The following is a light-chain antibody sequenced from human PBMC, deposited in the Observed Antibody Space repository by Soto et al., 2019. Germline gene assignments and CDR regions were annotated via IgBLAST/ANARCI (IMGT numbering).Light chain of an antibody. CDR1: QDISNN. CDR2: DAS. V-gene: IGKV1-33*01. Sequence: DIQMTQSPSSLSASVGDRVTITCQASQDISNNLNWYQQKPGKAPKFLIYDASNLEAGVPSRFSGSGSGTFFTFTISRLQPEDLATYYWQQYDYLYTFGQGTKLDIQ. J-gene: IGKJ2*01. CDR3: QQYDYLYT.